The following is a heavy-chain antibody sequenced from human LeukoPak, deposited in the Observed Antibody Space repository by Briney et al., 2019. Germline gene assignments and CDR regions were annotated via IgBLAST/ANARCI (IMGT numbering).Heavy chain of an antibody. V-gene: IGHV4-59*05. J-gene: IGHJ4*02. CDR1: GGSISSYY. D-gene: IGHD2/OR15-2a*01. CDR2: IYYSGST. CDR3: ASSRYYFDY. Sequence: PSETLSLTCTVSGGSISSYYWSWIRQPPGKGLEWIGSIYYSGSTYYNPSLKRRVTIYVDTSKHQFSLKLSSVTAADTAVYYCASSRYYFDYWGQGTLVTVSS.